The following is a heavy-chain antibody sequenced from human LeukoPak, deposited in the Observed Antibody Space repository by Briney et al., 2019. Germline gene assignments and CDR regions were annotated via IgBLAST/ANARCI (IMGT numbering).Heavy chain of an antibody. CDR3: ARADPIVATP. J-gene: IGHJ4*02. D-gene: IGHD5-12*01. CDR2: ISAYNGNT. CDR1: GYTFTSYG. V-gene: IGHV1-18*01. Sequence: ASVKVSCKASGYTFTSYGISWVRQAPGQGLEWMGWISAYNGNTIYAQNLQGRVTMTTDTSTSTAYTELRSLRSDDTAVYYCARADPIVATPWGQGTLVTVSS.